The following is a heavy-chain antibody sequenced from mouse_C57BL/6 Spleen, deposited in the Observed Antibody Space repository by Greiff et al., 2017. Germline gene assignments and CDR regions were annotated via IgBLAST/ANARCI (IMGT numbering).Heavy chain of an antibody. CDR3: ARWDYYGSSYGYVDV. CDR1: GYAFTNYL. Sequence: VQLVESGAELVRPGTSVKVSCTASGYAFTNYLIEWVKQRPGQGLELIGVLNPNTGGTIYNQTFKGKATLTVDKSSSTAYMELRSLTSEDTAVYDCARWDYYGSSYGYVDVWGTGTTVTVSS. J-gene: IGHJ1*03. D-gene: IGHD1-1*01. V-gene: IGHV1-54*01. CDR2: LNPNTGGT.